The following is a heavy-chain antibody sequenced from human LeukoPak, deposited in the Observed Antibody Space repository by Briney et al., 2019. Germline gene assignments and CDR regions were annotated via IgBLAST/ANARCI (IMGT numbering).Heavy chain of an antibody. CDR2: IGGSGGPI. V-gene: IGHV3-48*03. D-gene: IGHD1-26*01. Sequence: GGSLRLSCAASGFTFSSYEMNWVRQAPGKGLEWVSYIGGSGGPIYYADSVKGRFTISRDNAKNSLYLQMNSLRAEDTAVYYCARDTSAKPRGFFDYWGQGTLVTVSS. CDR1: GFTFSSYE. J-gene: IGHJ4*02. CDR3: ARDTSAKPRGFFDY.